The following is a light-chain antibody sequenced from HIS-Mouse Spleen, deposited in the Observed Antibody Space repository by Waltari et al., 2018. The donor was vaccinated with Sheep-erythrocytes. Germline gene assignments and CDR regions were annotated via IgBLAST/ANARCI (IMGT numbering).Light chain of an antibody. Sequence: QSALTQPASVSGSPAQSITISCTGTSSDVGSYNLFSWYQQHPGKAPKLMIYEGSKRPSGVSNRFSGSKSGNTASLTISGLQAEDEADYYCCSYAGSSTPWVFGGGTKLTVL. V-gene: IGLV2-23*01. CDR1: SSDVGSYNL. CDR2: EGS. J-gene: IGLJ3*02. CDR3: CSYAGSSTPWV.